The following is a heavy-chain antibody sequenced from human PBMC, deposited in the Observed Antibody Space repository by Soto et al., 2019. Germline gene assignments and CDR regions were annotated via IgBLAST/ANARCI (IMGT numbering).Heavy chain of an antibody. CDR1: GFTFSSYA. CDR3: PQDPGKRPGFFDY. D-gene: IGHD3-9*01. V-gene: IGHV3-23*01. CDR2: ISGSGGST. J-gene: IGHJ4*02. Sequence: EVQLLESGGGLVQPGGSLRLSCAASGFTFSSYAMSWVRQAPGKGLEWVSAISGSGGSTYYADSVKGRFTISRDNSKNTLYLQMNSLRAEDPAVYYCPQDPGKRPGFFDYWGQGTQVTVSS.